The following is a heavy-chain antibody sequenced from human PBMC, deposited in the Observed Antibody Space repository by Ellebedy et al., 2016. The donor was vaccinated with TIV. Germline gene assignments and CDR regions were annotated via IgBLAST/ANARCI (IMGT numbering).Heavy chain of an antibody. V-gene: IGHV3-11*01. D-gene: IGHD4-17*01. Sequence: GESLKISXAASGFTFSSYRMHWIRQAPGKGLEWHSYIGSGGTPIYYADSVKGRFTISRDNAKNSLYLQMNSLTAEDTAVYYCASRGDNGDHPYFDYWGQGSQVIISP. CDR2: IGSGGTPI. CDR1: GFTFSSYR. J-gene: IGHJ4*02. CDR3: ASRGDNGDHPYFDY.